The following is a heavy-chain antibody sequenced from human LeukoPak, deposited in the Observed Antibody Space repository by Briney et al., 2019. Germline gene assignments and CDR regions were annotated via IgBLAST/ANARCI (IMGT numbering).Heavy chain of an antibody. CDR1: GGSISSGGYY. J-gene: IGHJ4*02. Sequence: SETLSLTCTVSGGSISSGGYYWSWIRQHPGKGLEWIGYIYYSGSTYYNPSLKSRVTISVDASKNQFSLKLSSVTAADTAVYYCARTSTADFWSGTYDYWGQGTLVTVCS. CDR2: IYYSGST. V-gene: IGHV4-31*03. CDR3: ARTSTADFWSGTYDY. D-gene: IGHD3-3*01.